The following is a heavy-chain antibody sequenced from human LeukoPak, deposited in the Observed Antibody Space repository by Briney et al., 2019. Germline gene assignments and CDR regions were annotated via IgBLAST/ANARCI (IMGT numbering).Heavy chain of an antibody. Sequence: GGSLRLSCAASGFTFSMYWMHWVRQALGKGLLGVSRINRDGSSTTYADSVKGRFTVSRDNAKNTLYLQMDSLSAEDTAVYSCARDRNYYASSGYYGIDYWGQGTLVTVSS. CDR1: GFTFSMYW. J-gene: IGHJ4*02. D-gene: IGHD3-22*01. CDR2: INRDGSST. CDR3: ARDRNYYASSGYYGIDY. V-gene: IGHV3-74*01.